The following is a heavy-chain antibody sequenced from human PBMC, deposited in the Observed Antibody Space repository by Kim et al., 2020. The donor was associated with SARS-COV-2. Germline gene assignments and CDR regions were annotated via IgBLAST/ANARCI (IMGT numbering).Heavy chain of an antibody. Sequence: SETLSLTCTVSGGSVSSGSYYWSWIRQPPGKGLEWIGYIYYSGNTNYNPSLKSRVTISIVTSKNHFSLRLSSVTAADTAVYFCARASSGWYYFDFWGQGTLVTVSS. V-gene: IGHV4-61*01. CDR1: GGSVSSGSYY. CDR3: ARASSGWYYFDF. CDR2: IYYSGNT. J-gene: IGHJ4*02. D-gene: IGHD6-19*01.